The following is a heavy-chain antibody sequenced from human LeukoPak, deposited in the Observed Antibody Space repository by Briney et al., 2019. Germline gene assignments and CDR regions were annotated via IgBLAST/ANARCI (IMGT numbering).Heavy chain of an antibody. CDR1: GGSISSGGYY. CDR3: VRRTSGSYSDY. V-gene: IGHV4-31*08. Sequence: SETLSLTCTVSGGSISSGGYYWSWIRQHPGKGLEWIGYIYYSGSTYYNPSLKSRVTISVDTSKNQFSLKLNSVTAADTAVYYCVRRTSGSYSDYWGQGTLVTVSS. D-gene: IGHD1-26*01. CDR2: IYYSGST. J-gene: IGHJ4*02.